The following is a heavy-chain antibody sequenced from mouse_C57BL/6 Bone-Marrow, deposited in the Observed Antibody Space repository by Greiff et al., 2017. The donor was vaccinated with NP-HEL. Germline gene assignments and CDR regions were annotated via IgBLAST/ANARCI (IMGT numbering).Heavy chain of an antibody. CDR2: INPYNGGT. J-gene: IGHJ4*01. CDR1: GYTFTDYY. Sequence: VQLQQSGPVLVKPGASVKMSCKASGYTFTDYYMNWVKQSHGKSLEWIGVINPYNGGTSYNQKFKGQATLTVDKSSSTAYMELNSLTSEDSAVYYCARRERGFYYDYLYAMDYWGQGTSVTVSS. D-gene: IGHD2-4*01. V-gene: IGHV1-19*01. CDR3: ARRERGFYYDYLYAMDY.